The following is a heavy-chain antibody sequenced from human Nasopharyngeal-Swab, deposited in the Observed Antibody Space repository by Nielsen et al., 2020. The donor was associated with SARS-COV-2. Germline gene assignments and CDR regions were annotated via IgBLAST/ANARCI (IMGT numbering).Heavy chain of an antibody. CDR3: AKGAGVWGSYIFDY. CDR1: GFTFSSYA. V-gene: IGHV3-23*01. D-gene: IGHD3-16*01. J-gene: IGHJ4*02. Sequence: LKISCAASGFTFSSYAMSWVRQAPGKGLEWVSAISGSGGSTYYADSVRGRFTVSRDNSKNTLYLQMHGLRAEDTAVYYCAKGAGVWGSYIFDYWGQGTLVTVSS. CDR2: ISGSGGST.